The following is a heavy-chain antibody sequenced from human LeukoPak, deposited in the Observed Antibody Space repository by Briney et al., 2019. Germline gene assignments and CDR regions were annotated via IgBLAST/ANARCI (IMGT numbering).Heavy chain of an antibody. CDR2: ISGRSSYI. D-gene: IGHD6-13*01. CDR1: GFTFSSYS. V-gene: IGHV3-21*01. J-gene: IGHJ4*02. CDR3: AGGGGTLTSGGLYSSSWYGIDY. Sequence: GGSLRLSCAASGFTFSSYSMYWVRQAPWKGLEWVSFISGRSSYIYYADSVKGRFTISRDNAKNSLYLQMNSLRAEDTAVYYCAGGGGTLTSGGLYSSSWYGIDYWGQGTLVTVSS.